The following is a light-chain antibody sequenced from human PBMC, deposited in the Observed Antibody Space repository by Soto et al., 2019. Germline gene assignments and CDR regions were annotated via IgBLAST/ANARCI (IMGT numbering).Light chain of an antibody. CDR2: WAS. J-gene: IGKJ1*01. Sequence: DIVMTQSPDSLAVSLGERATINCKSSQSVLHSSNNKNYLAWYQQKPGQPPKLLISWASTRESGVPDRFSARGSGTDLTINISSLQAEDVAVYYCQQYYTIPPPFGQGPKVELK. CDR3: QQYYTIPPP. CDR1: QSVLHSSNNKNY. V-gene: IGKV4-1*01.